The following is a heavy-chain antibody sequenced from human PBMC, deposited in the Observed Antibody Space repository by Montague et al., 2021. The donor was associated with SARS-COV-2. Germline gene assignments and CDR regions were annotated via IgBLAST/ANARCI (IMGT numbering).Heavy chain of an antibody. V-gene: IGHV4-34*01. D-gene: IGHD3-22*01. CDR1: GGSFSGYY. J-gene: IGHJ2*01. CDR3: ARGAPTISMIVVVITGAGWYFDL. Sequence: SETLSLTCAVHGGSFSGYYWSWIRQPPGKGLEWIGEINHSGSTNYNPFLKSRVTISVDTSKNQFSLKLSSVTAADTAVYYCARGAPTISMIVVVITGAGWYFDLWGRGTLVTVSS. CDR2: INHSGST.